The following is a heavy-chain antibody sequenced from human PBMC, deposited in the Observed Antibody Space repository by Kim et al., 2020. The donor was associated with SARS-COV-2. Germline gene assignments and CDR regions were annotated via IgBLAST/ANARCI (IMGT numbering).Heavy chain of an antibody. Sequence: ANYAQKFQGRVTITADKSTSTAYMELSGLRSEDTAVYYCATGAAAMHEGRWGQGTLVTVSS. J-gene: IGHJ4*02. CDR3: ATGAAAMHEGR. D-gene: IGHD2-2*01. CDR2: A. V-gene: IGHV1-69*02.